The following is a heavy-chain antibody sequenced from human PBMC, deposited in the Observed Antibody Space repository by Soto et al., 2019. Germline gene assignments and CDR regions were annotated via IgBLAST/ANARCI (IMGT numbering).Heavy chain of an antibody. Sequence: GGSLRLSCAASGVILNNYAMSWVRQTPGQGLEWVSGIRGAGGGTNYADSVKGRFTISRDSSKNTLYLQMHSLRAEDTAMYFCARSRYTGTYSGRFLDYWGQGSLVTVSS. CDR3: ARSRYTGTYSGRFLDY. CDR1: GVILNNYA. D-gene: IGHD1-26*01. CDR2: IRGAGGGT. V-gene: IGHV3-23*01. J-gene: IGHJ4*02.